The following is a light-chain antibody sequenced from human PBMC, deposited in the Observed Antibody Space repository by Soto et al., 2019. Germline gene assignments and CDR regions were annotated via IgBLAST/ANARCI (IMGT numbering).Light chain of an antibody. V-gene: IGKV3-20*01. CDR2: GAS. CDR3: PQYGSSPS. CDR1: QSVSSSY. Sequence: EIVLTQSPGTLSLSPGERATLSCRASQSVSSSYLAWYQQKPGQAPRLLIYGASSRATAIPDRFSGSGSGTDFTLTISRLEPEDFAVYYCPQYGSSPSFGGGTKVEIK. J-gene: IGKJ4*01.